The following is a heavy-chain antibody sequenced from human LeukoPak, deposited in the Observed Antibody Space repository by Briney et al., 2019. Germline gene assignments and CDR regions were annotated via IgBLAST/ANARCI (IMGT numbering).Heavy chain of an antibody. D-gene: IGHD3-22*01. V-gene: IGHV1-8*03. Sequence: ASVKVSCKASGYTFTSYDINWVRQATGQGLEWIGWMNPNSGNTGYAQKFQGGVTITRNTSISTAYMELSSLRSEDTAVYYCARALRAYDSSGLTRYYYMDVWGKGTTVTVSS. CDR2: MNPNSGNT. CDR1: GYTFTSYD. J-gene: IGHJ6*03. CDR3: ARALRAYDSSGLTRYYYMDV.